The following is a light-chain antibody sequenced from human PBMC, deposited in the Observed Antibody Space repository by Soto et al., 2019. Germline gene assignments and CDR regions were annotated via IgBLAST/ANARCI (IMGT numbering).Light chain of an antibody. Sequence: QSALTQPASVSGSPGQSITISCTGTSSDVGAYNYVSWHQQHPGKAPKYLIHDVSNRPSGVSNRFSGSKSGNTASLTISGLQAEDEADYYCSSYGSSDTRVFGTGTKLTVL. CDR1: SSDVGAYNY. J-gene: IGLJ1*01. CDR3: SSYGSSDTRV. V-gene: IGLV2-14*01. CDR2: DVS.